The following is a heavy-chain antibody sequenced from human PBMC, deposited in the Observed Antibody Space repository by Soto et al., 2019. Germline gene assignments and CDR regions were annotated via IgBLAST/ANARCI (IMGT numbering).Heavy chain of an antibody. Sequence: QVQLQQWRAGLLKPSETLALTCAVYGGSFSGYYWSWIRQPPGKGLEWIGEINHSGSTNYNPSLKSRVTIAVDTSKNQFSLKLSSVTAADTAVYYCASPARRRGRGALDYWGQGTLVTVSS. CDR1: GGSFSGYY. CDR3: ASPARRRGRGALDY. V-gene: IGHV4-34*01. CDR2: INHSGST. D-gene: IGHD3-10*01. J-gene: IGHJ4*02.